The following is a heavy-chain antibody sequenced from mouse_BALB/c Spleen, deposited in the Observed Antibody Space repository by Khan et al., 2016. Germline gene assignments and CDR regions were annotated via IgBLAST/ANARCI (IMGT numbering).Heavy chain of an antibody. CDR3: ARAGYYGYLAY. J-gene: IGHJ3*01. CDR2: INPDSSTI. V-gene: IGHV4-1*02. CDR1: GFDFSRYW. Sequence: EVTLLASGGGLVQPGGSLKLSCAASGFDFSRYWMSWVRQAPGKGLEWIGEINPDSSTINYTPSLKDKFIISRDNAKNTLYLQMRKVRSEDTALYYCARAGYYGYLAYWGQGTLVSVSA. D-gene: IGHD1-1*01.